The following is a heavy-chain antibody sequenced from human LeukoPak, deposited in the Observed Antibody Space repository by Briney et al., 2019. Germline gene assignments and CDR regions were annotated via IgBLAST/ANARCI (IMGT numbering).Heavy chain of an antibody. CDR3: ESYSYYGNYGMDV. V-gene: IGHV3-11*01. J-gene: IGHJ6*02. CDR2: ISSSGSTI. Sequence: GGSLRLSCAASGFTFSDYYMSWIRQAPGKGLEWVSYISSSGSTIYYADSVKGRFTISRDNAKNSLYLQMDSLRAEDTAVYYCESYSYYGNYGMDVWGQGTTVTVSS. CDR1: GFTFSDYY. D-gene: IGHD3-10*01.